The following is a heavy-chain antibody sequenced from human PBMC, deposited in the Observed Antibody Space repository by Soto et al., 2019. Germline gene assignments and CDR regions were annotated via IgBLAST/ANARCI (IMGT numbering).Heavy chain of an antibody. CDR2: ISSTGLYT. J-gene: IGHJ5*02. Sequence: GGSLRLSCAASGFSFTTYGMGWVRRAPGKGLEWVSDISSTGLYTYLADSVKGRFTISRDNSKNTLYLQMNSLRVDDTAVYFCTKSWLFEKNWFDPWGQGTLVTVSS. CDR1: GFSFTTYG. CDR3: TKSWLFEKNWFDP. V-gene: IGHV3-23*01. D-gene: IGHD3-22*01.